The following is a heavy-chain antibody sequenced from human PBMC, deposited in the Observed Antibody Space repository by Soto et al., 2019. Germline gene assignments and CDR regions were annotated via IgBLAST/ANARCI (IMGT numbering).Heavy chain of an antibody. CDR3: AKEPLYDYESTFDY. CDR1: GFTFSSYS. J-gene: IGHJ4*02. CDR2: ISSSSSYI. D-gene: IGHD3-16*01. V-gene: IGHV3-21*01. Sequence: GGSLRLSCAASGFTFSSYSMNWVRQAPGKGLEWVSSISSSSSYIYYADSVKGRFTISRDNAKNSLYLQMNSLRAEDTAVYYCAKEPLYDYESTFDYWGQGTLVTVSS.